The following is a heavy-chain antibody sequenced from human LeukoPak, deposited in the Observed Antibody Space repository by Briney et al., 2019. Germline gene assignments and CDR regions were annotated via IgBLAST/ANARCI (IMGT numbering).Heavy chain of an antibody. Sequence: ASVKVSCKASGGTFSSYAISWVRQAPGQGLEWMGRIIPIFGTANYAQKFQSRVTITTDESTSTAYMELSSLRSEDTAVYYCASEGYSGYDSNYWGQGTLVTVSS. CDR2: IIPIFGTA. J-gene: IGHJ4*02. V-gene: IGHV1-69*05. CDR1: GGTFSSYA. CDR3: ASEGYSGYDSNY. D-gene: IGHD5-12*01.